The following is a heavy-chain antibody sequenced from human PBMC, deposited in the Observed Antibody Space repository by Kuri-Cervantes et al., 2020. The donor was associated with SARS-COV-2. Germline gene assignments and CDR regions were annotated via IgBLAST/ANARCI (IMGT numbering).Heavy chain of an antibody. V-gene: IGHV3-15*01. CDR3: TTDRFPNIAAAGIGRPGAFDI. CDR2: IKSKTDGGTT. Sequence: GESLKISCAASGFTFSSYAMSWVRQAPGKGLEWVGRIKSKTDGGTTDYAAPVKGRFTISRDDSKNTLYLQMNSLKTEDTAVYYCTTDRFPNIAAAGIGRPGAFDIWGQGTMVTVSS. J-gene: IGHJ3*02. CDR1: GFTFSSYA. D-gene: IGHD6-13*01.